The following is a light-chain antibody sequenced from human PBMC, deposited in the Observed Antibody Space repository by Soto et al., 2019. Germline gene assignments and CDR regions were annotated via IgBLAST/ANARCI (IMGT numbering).Light chain of an antibody. V-gene: IGKV3-20*01. J-gene: IGKJ4*01. CDR3: QQYGSSPLT. Sequence: EIVLTQSPGTLSLSPGERATLSCRASQSVSSNYLAWYQQKPGQATKVLIYRASIRATGIPDRFTGSGSGTDFTLTISRLEPEDFAVYYCQQYGSSPLTFGGGTKVEIK. CDR2: RAS. CDR1: QSVSSNY.